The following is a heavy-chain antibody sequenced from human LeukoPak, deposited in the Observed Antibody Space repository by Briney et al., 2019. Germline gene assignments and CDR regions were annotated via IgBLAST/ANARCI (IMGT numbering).Heavy chain of an antibody. Sequence: PSETLSLTCTVSGGSISSYYWSWIRQPAGKGLEWIGRIYSGGSTNYNPSLKSRVLISMDTSKNQFSLRLNSVTAADTAVYYCARDSHWFGEFGGENNWLDPWGQGTLVTVSS. CDR3: ARDSHWFGEFGGENNWLDP. V-gene: IGHV4-4*07. J-gene: IGHJ5*02. D-gene: IGHD3-10*01. CDR2: IYSGGST. CDR1: GGSISSYY.